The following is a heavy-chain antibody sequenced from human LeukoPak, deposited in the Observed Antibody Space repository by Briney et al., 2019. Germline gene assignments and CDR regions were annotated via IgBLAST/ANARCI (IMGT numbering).Heavy chain of an antibody. Sequence: GGSLRLSCAASGFTFINAWMAWVRQAPGKGLVWVSRINSDGSSTSYADSVKGRFTISRDNAKDTLYLQMNSLRAEDTAVYYCARVYSSGWYVAYYFDYWGQGTLVTVSS. V-gene: IGHV3-74*01. CDR2: INSDGSST. D-gene: IGHD6-19*01. J-gene: IGHJ4*02. CDR3: ARVYSSGWYVAYYFDY. CDR1: GFTFINAW.